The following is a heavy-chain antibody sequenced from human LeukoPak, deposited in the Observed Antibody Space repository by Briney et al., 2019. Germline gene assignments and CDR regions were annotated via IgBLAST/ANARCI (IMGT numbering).Heavy chain of an antibody. CDR3: ARGSAATLYYYYYYMDV. J-gene: IGHJ6*03. D-gene: IGHD2-15*01. V-gene: IGHV1-8*01. CDR1: GYTFTSYD. CDR2: MNPNSGNT. Sequence: ASVKVSCRASGYTFTSYDINWVRQATGQGLEWMGWMNPNSGNTGYAQKFQGRVTMTRNTSISTAYMELSSLRSEDTAVYYCARGSAATLYYYYYYMDVWGKGTTVTVSS.